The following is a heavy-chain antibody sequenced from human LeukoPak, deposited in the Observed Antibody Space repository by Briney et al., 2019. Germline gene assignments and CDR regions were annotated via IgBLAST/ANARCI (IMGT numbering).Heavy chain of an antibody. J-gene: IGHJ5*02. V-gene: IGHV3-7*01. CDR1: GFTFSNYW. Sequence: GGSLRLSCAASGFTFSNYWMTWVRQAPGKGLEWVANIKQDGSEKYYVDSVKGRFTISRDNAKNSLSLQMNSLRAEDTAVYYCARYSSSYGRFDPWGQGTLVTVSS. CDR2: IKQDGSEK. CDR3: ARYSSSYGRFDP. D-gene: IGHD3-22*01.